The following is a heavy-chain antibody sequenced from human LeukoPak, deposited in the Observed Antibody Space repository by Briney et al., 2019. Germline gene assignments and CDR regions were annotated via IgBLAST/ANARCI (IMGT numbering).Heavy chain of an antibody. D-gene: IGHD3-3*01. J-gene: IGHJ4*02. V-gene: IGHV3-23*01. CDR1: GFTFSSYA. CDR2: ISGSGGST. Sequence: GGSLRLSCAASGFTFSSYAMSWVRQAPGKGLEWVSAISGSGGSTYYADSVKGRFTISRDNSKNTLYLQMNSLRAEDTAVYYCAKDHGVGYYYDFWSGYHAFNFFDYWGQGTLVTVSS. CDR3: AKDHGVGYYYDFWSGYHAFNFFDY.